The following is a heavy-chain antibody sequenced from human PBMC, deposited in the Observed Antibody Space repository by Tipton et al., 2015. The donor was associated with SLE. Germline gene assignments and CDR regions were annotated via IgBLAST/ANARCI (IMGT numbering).Heavy chain of an antibody. V-gene: IGHV4-39*01. Sequence: TLSLTCTVSGGSISTPFYYWGWVRQSPGKGLEWIGSISYTGNTFYNPSLKSRVTISVDTSKNQFSLNLSSVTAADTTLYYCARHWNIVVVPGAMGNWFDPWGQGTLVTVSS. CDR1: GGSISTPFYY. D-gene: IGHD2-2*01. CDR2: ISYTGNT. J-gene: IGHJ5*02. CDR3: ARHWNIVVVPGAMGNWFDP.